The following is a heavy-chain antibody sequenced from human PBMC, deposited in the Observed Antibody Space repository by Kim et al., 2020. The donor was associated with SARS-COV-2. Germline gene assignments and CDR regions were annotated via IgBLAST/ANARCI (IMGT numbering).Heavy chain of an antibody. V-gene: IGHV3-74*01. CDR2: DGSTT. D-gene: IGHD3-22*01. CDR3: ARGDYYSY. J-gene: IGHJ4*02. Sequence: DGSTTAYVDSVRDRFTISRDNAKNTLYLQMNSLRAEDTAVYYCARGDYYSYWGQGTLVTVSS.